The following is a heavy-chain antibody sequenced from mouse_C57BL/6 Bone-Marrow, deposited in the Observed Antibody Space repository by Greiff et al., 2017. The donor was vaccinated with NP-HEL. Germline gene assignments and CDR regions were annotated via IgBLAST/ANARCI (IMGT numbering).Heavy chain of an antibody. CDR3: ARWCTTVAAMDY. CDR2: IYPGGGYT. CDR1: GYTFTNYW. J-gene: IGHJ4*01. V-gene: IGHV1-63*01. Sequence: VQLQQSGAELVRPGTSVKMSCKASGYTFTNYWIGWAKQRPGHGLEWIGDIYPGGGYTNYIEKFKGKATLTADKSSSTAYMQFSSLTSEDSAIYYCARWCTTVAAMDYWGQGTSVTVSS. D-gene: IGHD1-1*01.